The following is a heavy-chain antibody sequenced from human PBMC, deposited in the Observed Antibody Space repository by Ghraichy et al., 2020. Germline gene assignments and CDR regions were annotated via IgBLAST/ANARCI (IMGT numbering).Heavy chain of an antibody. Sequence: TLSLTCAISGDSVSSNSAAWNWIRQSPSRGLEWLGRTYYRSKWYNDYAVSVKSRITINPDTSKNQFSLQLNSVTPEDTAVYYCARDSGRRYDILTGYYKIGYYFDYWGQATVVIVSS. J-gene: IGHJ4*02. CDR1: GDSVSSNSAA. V-gene: IGHV6-1*01. CDR2: TYYRSKWYN. D-gene: IGHD3-9*01. CDR3: ARDSGRRYDILTGYYKIGYYFDY.